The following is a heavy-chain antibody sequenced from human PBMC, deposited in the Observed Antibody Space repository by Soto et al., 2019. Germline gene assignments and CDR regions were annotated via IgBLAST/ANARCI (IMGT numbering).Heavy chain of an antibody. CDR2: ISYDGSNK. Sequence: QVQLVESGGGVVQPGRSLRLSCAASGFTFSSYGMHWVRQAPGKGLEWVAVISYDGSNKYYADSVKGRFTISRDNSKNTLDLQMNSLRAEDTAVYYWAKETYSGPFDYWGQGTLVTVSS. V-gene: IGHV3-30*18. D-gene: IGHD2-15*01. CDR3: AKETYSGPFDY. CDR1: GFTFSSYG. J-gene: IGHJ4*02.